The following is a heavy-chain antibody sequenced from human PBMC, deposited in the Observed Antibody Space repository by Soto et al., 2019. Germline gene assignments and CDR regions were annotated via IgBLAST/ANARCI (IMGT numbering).Heavy chain of an antibody. CDR2: IYCSGST. J-gene: IGHJ4*02. CDR3: STRFRIFDY. D-gene: IGHD3-9*01. CDR1: GGSISSSSYY. V-gene: IGHV4-39*01. Sequence: SETLSLTCTVSGGSISSSSYYWGWIRQPPGKGLEWIGSIYCSGSTYYNPSLKSRVTISVDTSKNQFSLKLSSVTAADTAVYYCSTRFRIFDYWGQGTLVTVSS.